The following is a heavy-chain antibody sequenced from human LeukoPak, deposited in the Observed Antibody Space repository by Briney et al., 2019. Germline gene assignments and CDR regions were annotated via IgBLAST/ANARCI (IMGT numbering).Heavy chain of an antibody. CDR2: IYYSGST. J-gene: IGHJ6*02. V-gene: IGHV4-59*01. D-gene: IGHD6-19*01. CDR1: GGSISSYY. CDR3: AMKSSIAVAVTTYYYYGMDV. Sequence: SETLSLTCTVSGGSISSYYWSWLRQPPGKGLEWIGYIYYSGSTNYNPSLKSRVTISVDTSKNRFSLKLSSVTAADTAVYYCAMKSSIAVAVTTYYYYGMDVWGQGTTVTVSS.